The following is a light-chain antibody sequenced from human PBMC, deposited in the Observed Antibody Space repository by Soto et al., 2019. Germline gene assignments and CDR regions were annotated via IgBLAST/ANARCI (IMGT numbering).Light chain of an antibody. V-gene: IGLV3-1*01. CDR3: QAWESSTGV. CDR1: TMGDKY. CDR2: QDS. J-gene: IGLJ2*01. Sequence: SYELTQPPSVSVSPGPTASITCSGDTMGDKYTCWYQQKPGQAPVLVIYQDSKRPSGIPERFSGSNSGNTATLTISGTQAMDEADYYCQAWESSTGVFGGGTKVTVL.